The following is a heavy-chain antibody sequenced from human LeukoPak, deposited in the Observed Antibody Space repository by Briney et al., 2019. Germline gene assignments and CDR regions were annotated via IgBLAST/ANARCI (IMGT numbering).Heavy chain of an antibody. CDR1: GYTFTGYY. D-gene: IGHD6-6*01. V-gene: IGHV1-2*06. Sequence: ASVKVSCKASGYTFTGYYMHWVRQAPGQGLEWMGRINPNSGGTNYAQKFRGRVTMTRDTSISTAYMELSRLRSDDTAVYYCARDGGYSSSSGYWGQGTLVTVSS. CDR2: INPNSGGT. CDR3: ARDGGYSSSSGY. J-gene: IGHJ4*02.